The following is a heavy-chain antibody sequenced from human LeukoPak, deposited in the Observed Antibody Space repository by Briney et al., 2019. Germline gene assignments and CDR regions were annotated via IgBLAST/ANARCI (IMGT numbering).Heavy chain of an antibody. Sequence: GGSLRLSCAASGFTFSSHGMNWVRQAPGKGLEWVSSISSSSSYIYYADSVKGRFTISRDNAKNSLYLQMNSLRAEDTAVYYCARDGGAYYYYYYMDVWGKGTTVTVSS. CDR2: ISSSSSYI. V-gene: IGHV3-21*01. CDR3: ARDGGAYYYYYYMDV. D-gene: IGHD3-16*01. CDR1: GFTFSSHG. J-gene: IGHJ6*03.